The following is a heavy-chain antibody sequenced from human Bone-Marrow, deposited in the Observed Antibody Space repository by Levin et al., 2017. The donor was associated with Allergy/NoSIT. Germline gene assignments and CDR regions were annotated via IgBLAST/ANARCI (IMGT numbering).Heavy chain of an antibody. CDR2: ISVTGESI. CDR1: GFPLRKYA. D-gene: IGHD6-6*01. Sequence: PGGSLRLSCAASGFPLRKYAMSWVRQAPGKGLEWVSSISVTGESIYFGDSVKGRFTISRDNSRNTVYLQMNSLRAEDTAVYYCARDPVEYSSSIEAMDVWGQGTTVTVSS. J-gene: IGHJ6*02. V-gene: IGHV3-23*01. CDR3: ARDPVEYSSSIEAMDV.